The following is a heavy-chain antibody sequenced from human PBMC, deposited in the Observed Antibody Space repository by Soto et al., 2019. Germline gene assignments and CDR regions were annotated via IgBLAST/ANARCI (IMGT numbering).Heavy chain of an antibody. D-gene: IGHD3-10*01. V-gene: IGHV3-7*01. J-gene: IGHJ6*03. CDR1: GFTFSSYW. CDR2: IKQDGSEK. Sequence: GGSLRLSCAASGFTFSSYWMSWVRQAPGKGLEWVANIKQDGSEKYYVDSVKGRFTISRDNAKNSLYLQMNSLRAEDTAVYYCASGVSMVRGKHRSYYYYYMDVWGKGTTVTVSS. CDR3: ASGVSMVRGKHRSYYYYYMDV.